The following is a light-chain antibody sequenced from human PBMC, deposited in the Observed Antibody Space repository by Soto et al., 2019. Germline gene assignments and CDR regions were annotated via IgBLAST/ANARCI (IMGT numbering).Light chain of an antibody. CDR2: SNN. CDR3: AAWDDSLNAVV. CDR1: SSNIGSNT. V-gene: IGLV1-44*01. Sequence: QSVLSQPPSASGTPGQRVTISCSGSSSNIGSNTVNWHQQLPGTAPKLLIYSNNQRPSGVPDRFSGSKSGTSASLAISGLQSEDEADYYCAAWDDSLNAVVFGGGTQLTVL. J-gene: IGLJ2*01.